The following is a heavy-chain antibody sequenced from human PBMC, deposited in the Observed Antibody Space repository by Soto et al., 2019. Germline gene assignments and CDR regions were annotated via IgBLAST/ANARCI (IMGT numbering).Heavy chain of an antibody. CDR3: ARDMGGRSDY. CDR1: GYTFTSYA. D-gene: IGHD2-15*01. J-gene: IGHJ4*02. CDR2: INAGNGNT. V-gene: IGHV1-3*01. Sequence: QVQLVQSGAEVKKPGASVKVSCKASGYTFTSYAMHWVRQAPGQRLEWMGWINAGNGNTKYSQKFQGRVTITRDTSASTAYMELSSLRCDDPTFYYCARDMGGRSDYWGQGTLVTVSS.